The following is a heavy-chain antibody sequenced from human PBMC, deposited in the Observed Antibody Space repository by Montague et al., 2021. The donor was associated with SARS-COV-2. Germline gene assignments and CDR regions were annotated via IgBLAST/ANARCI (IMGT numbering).Heavy chain of an antibody. Sequence: SLRLSCAASGFTFSSYEMNWVRQAPGKGLEWVSYISSSGSTIYYXDSVKGRFTISRDNAKNSLYLQMNGLRAEDTAVYYCARGGTYYDFWSGYRNYYYGMDVWGQGTTVTVSS. CDR3: ARGGTYYDFWSGYRNYYYGMDV. J-gene: IGHJ6*02. V-gene: IGHV3-48*03. CDR2: ISSSGSTI. D-gene: IGHD3-3*01. CDR1: GFTFSSYE.